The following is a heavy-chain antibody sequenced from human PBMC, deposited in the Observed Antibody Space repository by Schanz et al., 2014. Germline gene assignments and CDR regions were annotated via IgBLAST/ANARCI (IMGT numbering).Heavy chain of an antibody. V-gene: IGHV1-46*01. CDR2: INPSGGGT. Sequence: QVQLVQSGAEVKKPGASVKVSCKASGYTFVSYSMHWVRQAPGQGLEWMGIINPSGGGTSYALRFQDRVAVTRDTSRSTAYMELRSLRSDDTAMYYCARAKRFGDMDVWGQGTTVTVSS. J-gene: IGHJ6*02. D-gene: IGHD3-10*01. CDR3: ARAKRFGDMDV. CDR1: GYTFVSYS.